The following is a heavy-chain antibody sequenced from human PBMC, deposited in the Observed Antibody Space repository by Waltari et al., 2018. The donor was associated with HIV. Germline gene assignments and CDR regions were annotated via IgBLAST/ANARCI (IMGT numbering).Heavy chain of an antibody. D-gene: IGHD2-2*02. Sequence: QVQLQESGPGLVKPSETLSLTCTVSGYSISSGYYWGWIRQPPGKGLEWIGSIYHSGSTDYHPSLKSRVTISVDTSKNQFSLKLSSVTAADTAVYYCAGYCSSTSCYTSTPYGMDVWGQGTTVTVSS. CDR2: IYHSGST. CDR3: AGYCSSTSCYTSTPYGMDV. J-gene: IGHJ6*02. V-gene: IGHV4-38-2*02. CDR1: GYSISSGYY.